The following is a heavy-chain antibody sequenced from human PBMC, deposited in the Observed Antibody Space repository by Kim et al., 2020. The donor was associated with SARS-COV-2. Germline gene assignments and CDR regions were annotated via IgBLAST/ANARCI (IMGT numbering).Heavy chain of an antibody. J-gene: IGHJ5*02. D-gene: IGHD2-2*01. CDR1: GFTFSSYG. CDR2: IWNDGSNK. CDR3: ARSVGGFSVGGSCTSTTCQGVGYWFDP. V-gene: IGHV3-33*01. Sequence: GGSLRLSCVASGFTFSSYGMHWVRQAPGKGLEWVALIWNDGSNKYYADSVKGRFTISRDNSKNTLYLQMDSLRAEDTAVYYCARSVGGFSVGGSCTSTTCQGVGYWFDPWGQRALVTLSS.